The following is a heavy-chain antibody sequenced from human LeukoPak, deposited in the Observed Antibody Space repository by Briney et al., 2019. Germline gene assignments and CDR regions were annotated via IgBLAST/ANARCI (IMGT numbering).Heavy chain of an antibody. D-gene: IGHD1-26*01. CDR2: IKTDGSIT. CDR1: GFTFSSYW. CDR3: ARVATGSYHFDY. J-gene: IGHJ4*02. Sequence: GGSLRLSCAASGFTFSSYWLHWVRQAPGKGLVWVSRIKTDGSITSYADSVKDRFTISRDNAKNTLYVQMNSLRVEDTAVYYCARVATGSYHFDYWGQGTLVTVSS. V-gene: IGHV3-74*01.